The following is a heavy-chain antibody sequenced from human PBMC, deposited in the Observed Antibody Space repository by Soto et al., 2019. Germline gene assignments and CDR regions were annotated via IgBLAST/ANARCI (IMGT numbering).Heavy chain of an antibody. Sequence: QLQLQESGSGLLKPSQTLSLTCAVSGGSISSGGYCWTWIRQPPGKGLEWIGYVYHSGSTSYNVTLKSRVTISADRSKNQFSLKLSSVTAADTAVYYCVRGYYYPGMDVWGQGTTVTVSS. CDR1: GGSISSGGYC. V-gene: IGHV4-30-2*01. J-gene: IGHJ6*02. CDR3: VRGYYYPGMDV. CDR2: VYHSGST.